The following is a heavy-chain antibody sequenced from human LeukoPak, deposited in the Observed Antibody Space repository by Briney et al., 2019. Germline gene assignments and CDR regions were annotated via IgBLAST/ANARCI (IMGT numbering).Heavy chain of an antibody. Sequence: SQTLSLTCTVSGGSIGSGGYYWNWIRQPPGKGLEWIGYIYHSGTTFYNPSLKSRVTISVDTSKNQFSLKLSSVTAADTAVYYCARVGASDYGDYYFDYWGQGTLVTVSS. CDR3: ARVGASDYGDYYFDY. CDR1: GGSIGSGGYY. D-gene: IGHD4-17*01. CDR2: IYHSGTT. V-gene: IGHV4-30-2*01. J-gene: IGHJ4*02.